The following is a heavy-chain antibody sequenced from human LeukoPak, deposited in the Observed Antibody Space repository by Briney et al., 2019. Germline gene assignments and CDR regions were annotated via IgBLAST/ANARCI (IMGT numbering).Heavy chain of an antibody. CDR1: GGPIRSYY. CDR3: SREGRSSTPGY. Sequence: PSETLCLTCTVSGGPIRSYYWGWVRQPAGKRLEWIGRISASGSTDYNPSLKSRVTMSVDTSKNQFSLRLSSVTAADTAVYYCSREGRSSTPGYWGQGALVTVSS. D-gene: IGHD2-15*01. V-gene: IGHV4-4*07. J-gene: IGHJ4*02. CDR2: ISASGST.